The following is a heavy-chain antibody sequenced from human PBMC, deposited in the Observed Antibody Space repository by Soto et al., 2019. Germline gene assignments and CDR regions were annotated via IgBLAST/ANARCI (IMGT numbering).Heavy chain of an antibody. CDR2: ISGSGGST. CDR3: AKVPTDYYGSGSNYYFDT. CDR1: GFTFSSYA. Sequence: GGSLRLSCAASGFTFSSYAMSWVRQAPGKGLEWVSAISGSGGSTYYADSMKGRFTISRDNSKNTLYLQMNSLRAEGTAVYYCAKVPTDYYGSGSNYYFDTWGQGTLVTVSS. V-gene: IGHV3-23*01. J-gene: IGHJ4*02. D-gene: IGHD3-10*01.